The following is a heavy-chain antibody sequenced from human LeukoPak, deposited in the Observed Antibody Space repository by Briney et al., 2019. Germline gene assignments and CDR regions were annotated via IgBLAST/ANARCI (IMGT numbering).Heavy chain of an antibody. CDR2: ISYDGSNK. J-gene: IGHJ5*02. CDR3: ARGSSWYGHNWFDP. CDR1: GFTFSSYG. V-gene: IGHV3-30*03. D-gene: IGHD6-13*01. Sequence: GGSLRLSCAASGFTFSSYGMHWVRQAPGKGLEWVAVISYDGSNKYYADSVKGRFTISRDNSKNTLYLQMNSLRAEDTAVYYCARGSSWYGHNWFDPWGQGTLVTVSS.